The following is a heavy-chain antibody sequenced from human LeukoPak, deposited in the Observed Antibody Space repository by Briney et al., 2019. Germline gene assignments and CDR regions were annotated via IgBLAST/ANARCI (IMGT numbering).Heavy chain of an antibody. Sequence: GGSLRLSCAASGFTFSSYWMSWVRQAPGKGLEWVANIKQDGSEKYYVDSVKGRFTISRDNAKNSLYLQMNSLRAEDTAVYYCATPFQSADPMGNFDYWGQGTLVTVSS. CDR3: ATPFQSADPMGNFDY. CDR2: IKQDGSEK. CDR1: GFTFSSYW. V-gene: IGHV3-7*01. J-gene: IGHJ4*02. D-gene: IGHD2-2*01.